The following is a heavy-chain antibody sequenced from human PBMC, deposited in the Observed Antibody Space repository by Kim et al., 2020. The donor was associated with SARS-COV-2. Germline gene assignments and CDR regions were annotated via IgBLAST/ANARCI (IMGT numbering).Heavy chain of an antibody. D-gene: IGHD3-10*01. V-gene: IGHV3-21*01. Sequence: GGSLRLSCAASGFTFSSYSMNWVRQAPGKGLEWVSSISSSSSYIYYADSVKGRFTISRDNAKNSLYLQMNSLRAEDTAVYYCARDPSMVRGVRRYYYYGMDVWGQGTTVTVSS. J-gene: IGHJ6*02. CDR3: ARDPSMVRGVRRYYYYGMDV. CDR1: GFTFSSYS. CDR2: ISSSSSYI.